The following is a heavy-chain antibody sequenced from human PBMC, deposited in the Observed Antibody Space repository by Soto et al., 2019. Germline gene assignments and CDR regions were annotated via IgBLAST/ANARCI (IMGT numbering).Heavy chain of an antibody. CDR3: AKDGYCSSTSCSNYGMDV. Sequence: GGSLRLSCAASGFTFSSYGMHWVRQAPGKGLEWVAVIWYDGSNKYYADSVKGRFTISRDNSKNTLYLQMNSLRAEDTAVYYCAKDGYCSSTSCSNYGMDVWGQGTTVTVSS. J-gene: IGHJ6*02. V-gene: IGHV3-30*02. CDR2: IWYDGSNK. D-gene: IGHD2-2*03. CDR1: GFTFSSYG.